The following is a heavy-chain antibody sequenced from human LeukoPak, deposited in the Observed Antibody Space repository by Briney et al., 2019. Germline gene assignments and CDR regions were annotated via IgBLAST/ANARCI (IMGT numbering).Heavy chain of an antibody. CDR2: ISFDGSNK. Sequence: GGSLRLSCAASGFTFGSYGMHWVRQAPGKGLEWVAVISFDGSNKYYADSVKGRFTISRDNSKNTLYLQMNSLRAEDTAVYYCARDPEYQLLYYFDYWGQGTLVTVSS. V-gene: IGHV3-30*03. J-gene: IGHJ4*02. CDR1: GFTFGSYG. CDR3: ARDPEYQLLYYFDY. D-gene: IGHD2-2*01.